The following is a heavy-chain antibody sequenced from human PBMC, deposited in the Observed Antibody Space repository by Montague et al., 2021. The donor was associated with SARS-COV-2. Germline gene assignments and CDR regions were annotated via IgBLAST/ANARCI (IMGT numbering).Heavy chain of an antibody. CDR2: NSSSGST. D-gene: IGHD3-22*01. J-gene: IGHJ3*01. Sequence: TLSLTCTVSGGSISSGNYYWSWIRQPAGKGLEWIVRNSSSGSTNYNPSLKSRVSISVDTSKNQFSPKLSSVTAADTALYYCARLQRFFDSSGAPSAFDLWGQGTKVTVSS. CDR3: ARLQRFFDSSGAPSAFDL. CDR1: GGSISSGNYY. V-gene: IGHV4-61*02.